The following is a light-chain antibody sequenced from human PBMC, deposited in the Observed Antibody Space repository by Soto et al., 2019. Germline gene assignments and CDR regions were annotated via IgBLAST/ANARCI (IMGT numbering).Light chain of an antibody. J-gene: IGLJ3*02. CDR3: CSYAGSSTSWV. CDR1: ISDVGSYDL. V-gene: IGLV2-23*01. CDR2: EAS. Sequence: QSALTQPASVSGSPGQSITISCTGTISDVGSYDLVSWYQQHPGKAPKLMIYEASKRPSGVSSRFSGSKSGNTASLTISGLQAEDEADYYCCSYAGSSTSWVFGGGTKLTVL.